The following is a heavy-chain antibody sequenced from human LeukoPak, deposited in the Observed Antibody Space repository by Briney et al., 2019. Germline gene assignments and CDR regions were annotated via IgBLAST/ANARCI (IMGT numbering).Heavy chain of an antibody. D-gene: IGHD2-21*01. J-gene: IGHJ5*02. CDR2: IYYGGTT. CDR1: GGSVGSSDSY. Sequence: SETLSLTCTVSGGSVGSSDSYWVWVRQPPGKGLEWVGSIYYGGTTHYSPSLKSRLTISADTSRNQFSLSLTSVTAADTAVYFCARRGLVVIPAWGQGTLVTVSS. V-gene: IGHV4-39*01. CDR3: ARRGLVVIPA.